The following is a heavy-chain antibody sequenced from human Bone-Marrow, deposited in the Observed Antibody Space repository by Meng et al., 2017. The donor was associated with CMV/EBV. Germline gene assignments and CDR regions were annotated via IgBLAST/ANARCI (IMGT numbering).Heavy chain of an antibody. J-gene: IGHJ5*02. V-gene: IGHV3-11*01. CDR3: ARDRWVAATRRGQHLTYNWFDP. CDR2: ISSSGSTI. CDR1: GFTFSDYY. Sequence: GESLKISYAASGFTFSDYYMSWIRQAPGKGLEWVSYISSSGSTIYYADSVKGRFTISRDNAKNSLYLQMNSLRAEDTAVYYCARDRWVAATRRGQHLTYNWFDPWGQGTLVTVSS. D-gene: IGHD2-15*01.